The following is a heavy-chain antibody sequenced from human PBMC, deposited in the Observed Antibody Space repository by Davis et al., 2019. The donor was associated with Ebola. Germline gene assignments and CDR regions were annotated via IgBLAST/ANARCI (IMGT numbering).Heavy chain of an antibody. CDR1: GFTFNNAW. CDR3: TKVHWGRFDY. V-gene: IGHV3-15*01. CDR2: IQSKTDGETT. J-gene: IGHJ4*02. D-gene: IGHD3-16*01. Sequence: GESLKISCEVSGFTFNNAWMSWVRQAPGKGLEWVGRIQSKTDGETTDYAAPVRGRFTISRDDSKNTVYLQMNSLKTEDTAVYYCTKVHWGRFDYWGQGTLVTVSS.